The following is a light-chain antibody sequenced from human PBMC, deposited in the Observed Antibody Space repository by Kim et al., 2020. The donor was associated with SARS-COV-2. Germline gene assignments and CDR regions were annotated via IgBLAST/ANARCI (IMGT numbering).Light chain of an antibody. Sequence: DIVMTQSPLSLPVTPGEPASISCRSSQSLLHSNGYNYLDWYLQKPGQSPQLLIYLGSNRASGVPDRFSGCGSGTDFTLKISRVEAEDVGVYYCMQALQSPPTYGQGTKVDIK. CDR2: LGS. CDR1: QSLLHSNGYNY. CDR3: MQALQSPPT. J-gene: IGKJ1*01. V-gene: IGKV2-28*01.